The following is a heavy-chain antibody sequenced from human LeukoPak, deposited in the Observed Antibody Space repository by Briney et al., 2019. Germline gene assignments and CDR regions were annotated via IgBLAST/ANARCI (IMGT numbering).Heavy chain of an antibody. J-gene: IGHJ3*02. D-gene: IGHD5-18*01. CDR2: ISSSSNYK. CDR1: RFTFNSYT. V-gene: IGHV3-21*01. Sequence: PGGSLRLSCAAPRFTFNSYTMNWVRQAPGKGLEWVSSISSSSNYKYYADSVKVRFTISRDNANNSLYLQMNSLRAENTAVYYGARAHIGYSYGLDAFDIWGQGTMVTVSS. CDR3: ARAHIGYSYGLDAFDI.